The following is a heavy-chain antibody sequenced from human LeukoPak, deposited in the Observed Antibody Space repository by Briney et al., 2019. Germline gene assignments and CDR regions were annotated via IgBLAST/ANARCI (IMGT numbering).Heavy chain of an antibody. Sequence: GGSLRLSCAASGFTFSSYAMSWVRQAPGKGLEWVSAISGSGGSTYYADSVKGRFTISRDNSKNTLYLQMNSLRAEDTAVYYCAKDRNPRWLQSGDFDYWGQGTLVTVS. J-gene: IGHJ4*02. CDR1: GFTFSSYA. CDR2: ISGSGGST. V-gene: IGHV3-23*01. CDR3: AKDRNPRWLQSGDFDY. D-gene: IGHD5-24*01.